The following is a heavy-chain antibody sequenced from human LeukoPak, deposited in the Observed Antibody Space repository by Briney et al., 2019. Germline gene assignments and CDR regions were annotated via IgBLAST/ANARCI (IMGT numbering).Heavy chain of an antibody. CDR2: IFYSGST. V-gene: IGHV4-59*08. J-gene: IGHJ5*02. D-gene: IGHD6-13*01. Sequence: PSETLSLTCSVSGGSIRDYYWSWIRQPPGKGLEWIGYIFYSGSTIHNPSLETRVTISVDMSKSQFSLDLSSVTAADTAVYYCARLGQQLAWFDPWGQGTLVTVSS. CDR1: GGSIRDYY. CDR3: ARLGQQLAWFDP.